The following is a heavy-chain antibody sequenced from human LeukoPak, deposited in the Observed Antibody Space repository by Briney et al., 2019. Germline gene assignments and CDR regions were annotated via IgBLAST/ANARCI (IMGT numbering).Heavy chain of an antibody. J-gene: IGHJ6*02. D-gene: IGHD6-6*01. Sequence: SETLSLTCAVYDGSFSGHYWSWIRQPPGKGLEWTGEINHSGSTNYHPSLKSRVTMSVDTSKNQFSLRLSSVTAADTAVYYCARGPVEYSSSSFHYYGMDVWGQGTTVTVSS. V-gene: IGHV4-34*01. CDR1: DGSFSGHY. CDR2: INHSGST. CDR3: ARGPVEYSSSSFHYYGMDV.